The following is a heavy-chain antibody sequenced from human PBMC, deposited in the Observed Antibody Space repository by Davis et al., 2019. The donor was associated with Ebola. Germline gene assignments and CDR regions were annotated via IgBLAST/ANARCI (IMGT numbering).Heavy chain of an antibody. CDR3: AKGGGSCTSTTCFYNWFDP. D-gene: IGHD2-2*01. J-gene: IGHJ5*02. CDR1: GGFISNYY. CDR2: IHHTGRT. V-gene: IGHV4-59*08. Sequence: PSETLSLTCTVSGGFISNYYWSWIRQSPGKGLEWLGYIHHTGRTDYHPSLKSRLSISVDTSKNQFSLNLTSVTAADTAVYYCAKGGGSCTSTTCFYNWFDPWGQGTLVTVSS.